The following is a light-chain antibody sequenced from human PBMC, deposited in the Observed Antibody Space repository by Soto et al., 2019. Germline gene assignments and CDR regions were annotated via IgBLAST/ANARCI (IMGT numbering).Light chain of an antibody. J-gene: IGKJ4*01. CDR3: QQYDSYCT. V-gene: IGKV1-5*03. Sequence: DIQMTQSPSTLPASVGDRVTITCRANQSISTWLAWYQQKPGKAPNLLIYKASRLETGVPSRFSGSGSGTEFTLTISSLQPDDSATYYCQQYDSYCTFGGGTKVDI. CDR1: QSISTW. CDR2: KAS.